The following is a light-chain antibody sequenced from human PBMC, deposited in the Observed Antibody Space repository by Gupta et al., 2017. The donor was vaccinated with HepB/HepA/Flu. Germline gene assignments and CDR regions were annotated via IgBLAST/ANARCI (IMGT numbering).Light chain of an antibody. Sequence: SYELTQPPSVSVSPGQTPSISCFGDKLGDKYACWYQQKSGQSPILVIYQDNKRPSGIPERFSGSNSGDTATLTISGTQAMDEADYYCQAWDSSTAVFGGGTRLTVL. J-gene: IGLJ3*02. CDR3: QAWDSSTAV. CDR1: KLGDKY. V-gene: IGLV3-1*01. CDR2: QDN.